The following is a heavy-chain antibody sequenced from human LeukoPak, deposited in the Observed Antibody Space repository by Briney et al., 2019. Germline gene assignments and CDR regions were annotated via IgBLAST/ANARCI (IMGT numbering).Heavy chain of an antibody. V-gene: IGHV1-18*01. J-gene: IGHJ4*02. Sequence: ASVKVSCRASGYTFNNYGISWVRQAPGQGLEWMAWISAYNGNTNYALKLPGRVTMTTDTSTSTAYMELRSLRSDDTAVYYCARDEKRYCSGGSCPAYFDYWGQGTLVTVSS. D-gene: IGHD2-15*01. CDR3: ARDEKRYCSGGSCPAYFDY. CDR2: ISAYNGNT. CDR1: GYTFNNYG.